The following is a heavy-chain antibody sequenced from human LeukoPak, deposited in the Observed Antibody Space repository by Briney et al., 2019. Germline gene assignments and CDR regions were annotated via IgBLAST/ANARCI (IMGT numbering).Heavy chain of an antibody. CDR1: GGSISSYY. V-gene: IGHV4-34*01. CDR3: ARGLVAAAGPNWFDP. J-gene: IGHJ5*02. D-gene: IGHD6-13*01. Sequence: SETLSLTCTVSGGSISSYYWSWIRKPPGKGLEWIGEINHSGNTNYNPSLKSRVTISVDTSKNQFSLKLSSVTAADTAVYYCARGLVAAAGPNWFDPWGQGTLVTVSS. CDR2: INHSGNT.